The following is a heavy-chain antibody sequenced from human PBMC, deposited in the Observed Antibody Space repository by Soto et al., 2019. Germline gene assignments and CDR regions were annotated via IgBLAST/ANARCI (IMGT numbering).Heavy chain of an antibody. D-gene: IGHD6-6*01. J-gene: IGHJ5*02. CDR1: GYTLTELS. Sequence: ASVKVSCKVSGYTLTELSMHWVRQAPGKGLEWMGGFDPEDGETIYAQKFQGRVTMTEDTSTDTAYMELRSLRSDDTAVYYCARESIAARSFDPWGQGTLVTVSS. CDR2: FDPEDGET. V-gene: IGHV1-24*01. CDR3: ARESIAARSFDP.